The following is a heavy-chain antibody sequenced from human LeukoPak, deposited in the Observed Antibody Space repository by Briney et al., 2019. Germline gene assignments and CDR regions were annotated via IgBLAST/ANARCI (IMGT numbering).Heavy chain of an antibody. J-gene: IGHJ5*02. CDR1: GYTFTSYG. CDR2: INSYNGNT. V-gene: IGHV1-18*01. CDR3: ARDLNYGDYFDP. Sequence: GASVKVSCKTSGYTFTSYGISWVRQAPGQGLEWVGWINSYNGNTNYAQKLQTRVTPTTDTSTNTAYMELSSLKSDDTAVYYCARDLNYGDYFDPWGQGTLVTVSS. D-gene: IGHD3-16*01.